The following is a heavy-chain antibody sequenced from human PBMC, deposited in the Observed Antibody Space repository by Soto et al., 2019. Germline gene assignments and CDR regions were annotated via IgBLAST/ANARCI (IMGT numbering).Heavy chain of an antibody. Sequence: PSETLSLTCTVSGGSISSYYWSWIRQPPGKGLEWIGYIYYSGSTNYNPSLKSRVAISVDTSKNQFSLKLSSVTAADTAVYYCARVYSSSWYGIDPWGQGTLVTVSS. J-gene: IGHJ5*02. CDR2: IYYSGST. D-gene: IGHD6-13*01. CDR1: GGSISSYY. CDR3: ARVYSSSWYGIDP. V-gene: IGHV4-59*01.